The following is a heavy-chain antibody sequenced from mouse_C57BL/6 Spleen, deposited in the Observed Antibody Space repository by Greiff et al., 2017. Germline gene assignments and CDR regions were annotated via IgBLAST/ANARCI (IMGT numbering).Heavy chain of an antibody. Sequence: VKLVESGPGLVAPSQSLSITCTVSGFSLTSYAISWVRQPPGKGLEWLGVIWTGGGTNYNSALKSRLSISKDNSKSQVFLKMNSLQTDDTARYYCARNYYGSSYYFDYWGQGTTLTVSS. V-gene: IGHV2-9-1*01. J-gene: IGHJ2*01. D-gene: IGHD1-1*01. CDR3: ARNYYGSSYYFDY. CDR1: GFSLTSYA. CDR2: IWTGGGT.